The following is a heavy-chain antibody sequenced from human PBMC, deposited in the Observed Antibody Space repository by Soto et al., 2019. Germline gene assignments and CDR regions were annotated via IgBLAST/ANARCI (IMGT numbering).Heavy chain of an antibody. CDR3: ARRGSGSYYDY. CDR1: GFTFSSYA. CDR2: ISGSGGST. V-gene: IGHV3-23*01. Sequence: EVQLLESGGGLVQPGGSLRLSCAASGFTFSSYAMRWVRQAPVKGLEWVSAISGSGGSTYYAGSVKGRFTISRDNSKHTLYLQMNSLRAEDTAVYYCARRGSGSYYDYWGQGTLVTVSS. J-gene: IGHJ4*02. D-gene: IGHD1-26*01.